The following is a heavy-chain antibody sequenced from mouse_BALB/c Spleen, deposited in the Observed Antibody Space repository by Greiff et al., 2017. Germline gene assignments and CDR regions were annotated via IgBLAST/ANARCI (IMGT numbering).Heavy chain of an antibody. CDR3: SQGNYVFAY. D-gene: IGHD2-1*01. CDR1: GYTFTSYW. V-gene: IGHV1-7*01. J-gene: IGHJ3*01. CDR2: INPSTGYT. Sequence: QVQLKESGAELAKPGASVKMSCKASGYTFTSYWMHWVKQRPGQGLEWIGYINPSTGYTEYNQKFKDKATLTADKSSSTAYMQLSSLTSEDSAVYYCSQGNYVFAYWGQGTLVTVSA.